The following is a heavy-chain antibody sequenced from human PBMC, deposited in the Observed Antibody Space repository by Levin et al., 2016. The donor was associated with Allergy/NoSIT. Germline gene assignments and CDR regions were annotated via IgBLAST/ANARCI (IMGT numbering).Heavy chain of an antibody. D-gene: IGHD1-26*01. CDR1: GFTFSSHW. J-gene: IGHJ4*02. CDR2: ISHDEREK. Sequence: GESLKISCAGSGFTFSSHWMTWVRQAPGKGLEWVTVISHDEREKFYADFVQGRFTLSRDNSKDTLYLQMDSLSAEGTAVYYCARAVVGTEDLDFWGQGTLVTVSS. V-gene: IGHV3-30*05. CDR3: ARAVVGTEDLDF.